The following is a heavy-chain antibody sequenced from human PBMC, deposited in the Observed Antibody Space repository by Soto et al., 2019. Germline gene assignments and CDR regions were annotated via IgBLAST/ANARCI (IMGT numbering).Heavy chain of an antibody. V-gene: IGHV3-30-3*01. Sequence: GKGMEWVAVVSYGGSERYYADAVKGRFTISRDDSKNTLYLQMNSLRAEDTALYYCAIFFFKQKTAYELFARSRAFLLNRSSDL. J-gene: IGHJ2*01. CDR2: VSYGGSER. CDR3: AIFFFKQKTAYELFARSRAFLLNRSSDL. D-gene: IGHD3-10*02.